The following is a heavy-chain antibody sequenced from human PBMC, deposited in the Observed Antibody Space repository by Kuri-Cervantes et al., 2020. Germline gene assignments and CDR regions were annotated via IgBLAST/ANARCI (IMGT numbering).Heavy chain of an antibody. J-gene: IGHJ3*02. CDR1: GGSISSSSYY. V-gene: IGHV4-39*02. CDR3: ARDRTARYPSHAFDI. CDR2: IYYSGST. D-gene: IGHD3-16*01. Sequence: GSLRLSCTVSGGSISSSSYYWGWIRQPPGKGLEWIGSIYYSGSTYYNPSLKSRVTISVDTSKNQFSLKLSSVTAADTAVYYCARDRTARYPSHAFDIWGQGTMVTVSS.